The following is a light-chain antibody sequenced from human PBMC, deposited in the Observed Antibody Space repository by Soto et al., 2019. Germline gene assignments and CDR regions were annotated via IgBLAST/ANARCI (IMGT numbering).Light chain of an antibody. CDR1: SSNIGAGYD. CDR2: DTN. Sequence: QSVLTQPPSVSGAPGQRVTISCTGSSSNIGAGYDVHWYQQLPGAAPKLVIYDTNNRPSGVPDRLSGSKSGTSASLAITGLQAEDEADYYCQSYDSSLSGSRVFGTGTKLTGL. CDR3: QSYDSSLSGSRV. J-gene: IGLJ1*01. V-gene: IGLV1-40*01.